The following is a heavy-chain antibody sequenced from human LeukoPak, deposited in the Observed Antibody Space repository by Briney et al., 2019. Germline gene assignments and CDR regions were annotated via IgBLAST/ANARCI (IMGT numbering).Heavy chain of an antibody. Sequence: PSETLSLTCAVYGVSFSGYYWSWIRQPPGKGLEWIGEINHSGSTNYNPSLKSRVTISVDTSKNQFSLMLISVTAADAVVYYCARSGRIVVVPSSMLTKYNWFDPWGQGTLVTVSS. CDR3: ARSGRIVVVPSSMLTKYNWFDP. V-gene: IGHV4-34*01. CDR2: INHSGST. CDR1: GVSFSGYY. J-gene: IGHJ5*02. D-gene: IGHD2-2*01.